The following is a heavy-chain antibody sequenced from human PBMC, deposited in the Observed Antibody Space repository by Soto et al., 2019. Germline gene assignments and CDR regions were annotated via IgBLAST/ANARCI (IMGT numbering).Heavy chain of an antibody. J-gene: IGHJ4*02. CDR3: ARSIVVVTALDY. CDR1: GYTFTSYA. D-gene: IGHD2-21*02. V-gene: IGHV1-3*05. CDR2: INAGNGNT. Sequence: QVQLVQSGAEEKKPGASVKVSCKASGYTFTSYAMHWVLQAPGQRLEWMGWINAGNGNTKYSQKFQGRVTITRDTSASTAYMELSSVRSEDTAVYYCARSIVVVTALDYWGQGTLVTVSS.